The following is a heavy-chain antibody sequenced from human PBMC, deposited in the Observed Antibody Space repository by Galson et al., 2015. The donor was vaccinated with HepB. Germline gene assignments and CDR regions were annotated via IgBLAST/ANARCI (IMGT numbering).Heavy chain of an antibody. J-gene: IGHJ3*02. D-gene: IGHD2-2*01. V-gene: IGHV3-15*01. CDR2: IKSKISGRTT. CDR3: TTDCSSSSCLGDGAFHI. CDR1: GFSFSHAW. Sequence: SLRLSCAASGFSFSHAWMSWVRQAPGKGLEWVGRIKSKISGRTTDYAAPVEGRFTISRDDSKNTLYLQMNSLRTEDTAIYFCTTDCSSSSCLGDGAFHIWGQGTMVTVSP.